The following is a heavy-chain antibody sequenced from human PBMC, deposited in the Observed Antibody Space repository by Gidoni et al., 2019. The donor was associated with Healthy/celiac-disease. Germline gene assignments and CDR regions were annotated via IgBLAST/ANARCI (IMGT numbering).Heavy chain of an antibody. CDR2: IKSKTDGGTT. Sequence: EVQLVESGVGLVKPGGSLSLSCAASGFPFSNAWMRWVRQAPGKGLEWVGRIKSKTDGGTTDYAAPVKGRFTISRDDSKNTLYLQMNSLKTEDTAVYYCTTKGGPTVTTIWGQGTLVTVSS. J-gene: IGHJ4*02. D-gene: IGHD4-17*01. V-gene: IGHV3-15*01. CDR1: GFPFSNAW. CDR3: TTKGGPTVTTI.